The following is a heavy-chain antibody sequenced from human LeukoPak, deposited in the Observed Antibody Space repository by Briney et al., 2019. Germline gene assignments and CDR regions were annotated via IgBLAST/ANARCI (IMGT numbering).Heavy chain of an antibody. CDR3: AKHDVVVTAIHQFDY. D-gene: IGHD2-21*02. CDR1: GFTFSSYA. CDR2: ISGSGGGT. Sequence: PGGSLRLSCAASGFTFSSYAMSWVRQAPGKGLEWVSAISGSGGGTYYADSVKGRFTISRDNSKNTLYLQMNTLRAEDTAVCYCAKHDVVVTAIHQFDYWRQGTLVTVSS. V-gene: IGHV3-23*01. J-gene: IGHJ4*02.